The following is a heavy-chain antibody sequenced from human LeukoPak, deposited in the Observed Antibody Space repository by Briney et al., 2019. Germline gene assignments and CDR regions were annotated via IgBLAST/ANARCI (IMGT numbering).Heavy chain of an antibody. J-gene: IGHJ4*02. CDR1: GFTFSSYW. CDR2: IKQDGSEK. V-gene: IGHV3-7*01. D-gene: IGHD3-10*01. Sequence: GGSLRLSCAASGFTFSSYWMSWVRQAPGKGLEWVANIKQDGSEKYYVDSVKGRFTISRDNAKNSLYLQMNSLRAEDTAVYYCARPMYYYGSGSYLYWGQGTLVTVSS. CDR3: ARPMYYYGSGSYLY.